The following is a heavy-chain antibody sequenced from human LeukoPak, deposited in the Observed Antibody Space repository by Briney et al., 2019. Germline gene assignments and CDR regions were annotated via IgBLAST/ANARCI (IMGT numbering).Heavy chain of an antibody. CDR3: AKDVPASWAPDY. D-gene: IGHD3-16*01. V-gene: IGHV3-30*18. CDR2: VSQDEKTK. Sequence: GGSLRLSCAASGFTFSDYFMHWVRQVPGKGVEWVASVSQDEKTKLYVDSVKGRFTISRDNSRNTLYLQVNSLRGEDTAVYFCAKDVPASWAPDYWGQGTLVTVSS. J-gene: IGHJ4*02. CDR1: GFTFSDYF.